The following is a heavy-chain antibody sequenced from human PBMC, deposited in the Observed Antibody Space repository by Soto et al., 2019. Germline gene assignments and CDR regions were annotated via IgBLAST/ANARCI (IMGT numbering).Heavy chain of an antibody. CDR1: GFTFSSYG. Sequence: QVQLVESGGGVVQPGRSLRLSCAASGFTFSSYGMHWVRQAPGKGLEWVAVISYDGSNKYYADSVKGRFTISRDNSKNTLYLQMNSLRAEDTAVYYCEKARRHCSSTSCYQPLDNYYYYYGMDVWGQGTTVTVSS. D-gene: IGHD2-2*01. CDR3: EKARRHCSSTSCYQPLDNYYYYYGMDV. CDR2: ISYDGSNK. V-gene: IGHV3-30*18. J-gene: IGHJ6*02.